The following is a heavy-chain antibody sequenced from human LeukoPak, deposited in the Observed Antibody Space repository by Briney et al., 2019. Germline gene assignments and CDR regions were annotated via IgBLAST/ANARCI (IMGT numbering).Heavy chain of an antibody. D-gene: IGHD1-14*01. CDR1: GYTFTNYW. CDR2: IHPSDSDT. V-gene: IGHV5-51*01. Sequence: TVSCTCSGYTFTNYWIGWVRQMPGKGLEWMGIIHPSDSDTRYSPSFQGQVTISFDKSVSTAYLQWSSLKASDTAMYFCAGLPHRYFHFWGQGTLVTVSS. J-gene: IGHJ4*02. CDR3: AGLPHRYFHF.